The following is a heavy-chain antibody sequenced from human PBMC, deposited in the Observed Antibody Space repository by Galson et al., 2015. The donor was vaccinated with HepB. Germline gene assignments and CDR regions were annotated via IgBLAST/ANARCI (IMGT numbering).Heavy chain of an antibody. J-gene: IGHJ5*02. CDR1: GGSISSYY. Sequence: ETLSLTCTVSGGSISSYYWSWIRQPPGKGLEWIGYIYYSGSTNYNPSLKSRVTISVDTSKNQFSLKLSSVTAADTAVYYCARLNLEEWFDPWGQGTLVTVSS. CDR2: IYYSGST. V-gene: IGHV4-59*08. CDR3: ARLNLEEWFDP. D-gene: IGHD1-1*01.